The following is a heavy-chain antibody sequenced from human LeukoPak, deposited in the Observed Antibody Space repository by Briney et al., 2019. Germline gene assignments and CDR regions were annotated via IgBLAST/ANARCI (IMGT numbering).Heavy chain of an antibody. CDR1: GFTFRNFA. Sequence: GGSLRLSCVASGFTFRNFAMHWVRQAPGKGLEYVSALRSDGFTTYYADSVKGRFIISRDNSKNTLYLQMGSLRSEDMGMYYCARARRSGQQSYYFDFWGRGTPVTVSS. D-gene: IGHD6-19*01. V-gene: IGHV3-64*02. CDR3: ARARRSGQQSYYFDF. J-gene: IGHJ4*02. CDR2: LRSDGFTT.